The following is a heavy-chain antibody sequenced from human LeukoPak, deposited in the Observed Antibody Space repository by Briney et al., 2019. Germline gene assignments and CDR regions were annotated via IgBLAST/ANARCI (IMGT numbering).Heavy chain of an antibody. D-gene: IGHD6-19*01. J-gene: IGHJ4*02. CDR2: INHSGST. CDR1: GGSFSGYY. Sequence: PSETLSLTCAVYGGSFSGYYWSWIRQPPGKGLEWIGEINHSGSTNYNPSLKSRVTISVDTSKNQFSLKLSSVTAADAAVYYCASRMGIAVAGGSGDFDYWGQGTLVTVSS. CDR3: ASRMGIAVAGGSGDFDY. V-gene: IGHV4-34*01.